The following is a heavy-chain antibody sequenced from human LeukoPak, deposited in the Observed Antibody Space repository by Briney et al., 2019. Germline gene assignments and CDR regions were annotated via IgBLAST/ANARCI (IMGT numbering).Heavy chain of an antibody. D-gene: IGHD5-12*01. CDR2: IYSGGST. CDR1: GFTVSSNY. Sequence: GGSLRLSCAASGFTVSSNYMSWVRQAPGKGLEWVSVIYSGGSTYYADSVKGRFTISRDNSKNTLYLQMNSLRAGDTAVYYCARDLKWPYWYFDLWGRGTLVTVSS. CDR3: ARDLKWPYWYFDL. J-gene: IGHJ2*01. V-gene: IGHV3-53*01.